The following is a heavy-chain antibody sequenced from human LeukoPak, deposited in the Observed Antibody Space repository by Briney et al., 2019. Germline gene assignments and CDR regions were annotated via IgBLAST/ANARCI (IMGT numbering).Heavy chain of an antibody. Sequence: SETLSLTCTVSGGSISSSSYYWGWIRQPPGKGLEWIGSIYYSGSTYYNPSLKSRVTISVGTSKNQFSLKLSSVTAADTAVYYCIRDRGYSSSSSDYWGQGTLVTVSS. CDR2: IYYSGST. J-gene: IGHJ4*02. V-gene: IGHV4-39*01. CDR1: GGSISSSSYY. D-gene: IGHD6-6*01. CDR3: IRDRGYSSSSSDY.